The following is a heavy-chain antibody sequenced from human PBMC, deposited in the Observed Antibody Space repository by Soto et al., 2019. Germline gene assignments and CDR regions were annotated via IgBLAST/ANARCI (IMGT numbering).Heavy chain of an antibody. CDR2: IDPDDSYT. Sequence: PXESLTISGKGSGYSFTNYWINWVGQMPGKGLEWMGRIDPDDSYTNYSPSFQGHVTISVDKSISTAYLQWSSLQASDTAIYYCARLPPPTYCSGSTCSGYWGQGTLVTVSS. V-gene: IGHV5-10-1*01. D-gene: IGHD2-15*01. J-gene: IGHJ4*02. CDR1: GYSFTNYW. CDR3: ARLPPPTYCSGSTCSGY.